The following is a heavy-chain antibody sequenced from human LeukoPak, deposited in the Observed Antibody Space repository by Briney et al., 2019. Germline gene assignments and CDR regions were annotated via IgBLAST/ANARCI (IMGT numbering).Heavy chain of an antibody. D-gene: IGHD2-15*01. CDR2: ISYDGSNK. J-gene: IGHJ4*02. CDR1: GFTFSSYG. V-gene: IGHV3-30*18. CDR3: AKGSTWVTYCSGGSCYPRGYFDY. Sequence: PGRSLRLSCAASGFTFSSYGTHWVRQAPGKGLEWVAVISYDGSNKYYADSVKGRFTISRDNSKNALYLQMNSLRAEDTAVYYCAKGSTWVTYCSGGSCYPRGYFDYWGQGTLVTVSS.